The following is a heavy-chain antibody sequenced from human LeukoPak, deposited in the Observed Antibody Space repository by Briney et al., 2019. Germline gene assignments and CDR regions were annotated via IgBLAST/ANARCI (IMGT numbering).Heavy chain of an antibody. D-gene: IGHD3-10*01. J-gene: IGHJ4*02. CDR1: GFTFSSYG. CDR2: IKQDRSEK. CDR3: AKDDAWLRFGE. V-gene: IGHV3-7*03. Sequence: PGGSLRLSCAASGFTFSSYGMSWVRQAPGKGLELVANIKQDRSEKYYVDSVKGRFTISRDNAKNTLYLEVISLTAEDTAVYYCAKDDAWLRFGEWSQGTLVTVSS.